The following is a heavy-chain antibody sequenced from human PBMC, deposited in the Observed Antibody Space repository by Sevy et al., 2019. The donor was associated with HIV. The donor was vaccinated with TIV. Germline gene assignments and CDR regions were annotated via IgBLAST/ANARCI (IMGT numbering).Heavy chain of an antibody. Sequence: SETLSLTCAVSGGSISSGGYSWSWIRQPPGKGLEWIGYIYHSGSTYYNPSLKSRVTISVDRSKNQFSLKLSSVTAADTAVYYCARAPYDFWSGYYQPTFDYWGQGTLVTVSS. D-gene: IGHD3-3*01. CDR3: ARAPYDFWSGYYQPTFDY. V-gene: IGHV4-30-2*01. J-gene: IGHJ4*02. CDR1: GGSISSGGYS. CDR2: IYHSGST.